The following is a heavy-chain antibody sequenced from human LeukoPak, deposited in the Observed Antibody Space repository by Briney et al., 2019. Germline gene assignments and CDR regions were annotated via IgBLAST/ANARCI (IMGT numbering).Heavy chain of an antibody. Sequence: ASVKVSCKASGGTFSSYAISWVRQAPGQRLEWMGWINAGNGNTKYSQKFQGRVTITRDTSASTAYMELSSLRSEDTAVYYCARRDSSGWYVFGYWGQGTLVTVSS. D-gene: IGHD6-19*01. CDR1: GGTFSSYA. CDR2: INAGNGNT. CDR3: ARRDSSGWYVFGY. V-gene: IGHV1-3*01. J-gene: IGHJ4*02.